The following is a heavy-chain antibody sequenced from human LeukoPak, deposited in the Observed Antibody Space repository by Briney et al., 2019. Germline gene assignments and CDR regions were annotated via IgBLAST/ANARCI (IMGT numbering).Heavy chain of an antibody. Sequence: SGTLVLTFAGYGGAFSGFLLGWIRPPPREGVGWIGEGSDVGGTKYNPSLKSRVTISADTSKNQFSLKLSSVTAADTAVYYCAQNGQSGFSFDPWGQGTLVTVSS. CDR2: GSDVGGT. J-gene: IGHJ5*02. D-gene: IGHD2-8*01. V-gene: IGHV4-34*01. CDR3: AQNGQSGFSFDP. CDR1: GGAFSGFL.